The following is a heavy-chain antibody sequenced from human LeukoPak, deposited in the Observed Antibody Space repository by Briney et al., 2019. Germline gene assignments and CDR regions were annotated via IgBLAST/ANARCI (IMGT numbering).Heavy chain of an antibody. Sequence: SETLSLTCAVSGYSISSGYYWGWIRQPPGKGLEWIGSIYHSGTTYYNPSLKRRLIISIDTSKNQFSLRLSSVTAADTAVYYCARVDIILMVYAMGAFDIWGQGTMVTVSS. J-gene: IGHJ3*02. CDR2: IYHSGTT. CDR1: GYSISSGYY. V-gene: IGHV4-38-2*01. CDR3: ARVDIILMVYAMGAFDI. D-gene: IGHD2-8*01.